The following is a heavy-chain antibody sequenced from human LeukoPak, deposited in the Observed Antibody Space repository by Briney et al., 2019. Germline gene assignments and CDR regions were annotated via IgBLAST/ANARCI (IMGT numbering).Heavy chain of an antibody. Sequence: GGSLRLSCAASGFTFSSYAMSWVRQAPGKGLEWVSAISGSGGSTYYADSVKGRFTISRDNSKNTLYLQMNSLRAEDTAVYYCARLIYDFWSGYHDYWGQGTLVTVSS. CDR1: GFTFSSYA. CDR2: ISGSGGST. V-gene: IGHV3-23*01. D-gene: IGHD3-3*01. J-gene: IGHJ4*02. CDR3: ARLIYDFWSGYHDY.